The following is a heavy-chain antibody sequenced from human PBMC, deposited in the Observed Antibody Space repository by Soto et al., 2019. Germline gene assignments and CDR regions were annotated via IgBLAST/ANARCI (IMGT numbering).Heavy chain of an antibody. CDR1: GFTFSSYA. Sequence: PGGSLRLSFAASGFTFSSYAMSWVRQAPGKGLEWVSAISGSGGSTYYADSVKGRFTISRDNSKNTLYLQMNSLRAEDTAVYYCAKNYYDSSGYIRYFDYWGQGTLVTVSS. D-gene: IGHD3-22*01. CDR2: ISGSGGST. J-gene: IGHJ4*02. V-gene: IGHV3-23*01. CDR3: AKNYYDSSGYIRYFDY.